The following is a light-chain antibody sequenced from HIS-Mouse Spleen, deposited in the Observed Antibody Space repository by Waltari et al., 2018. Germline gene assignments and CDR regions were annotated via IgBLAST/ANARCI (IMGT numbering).Light chain of an antibody. J-gene: IGKJ4*01. CDR3: QQYNNWPPLT. Sequence: EIVMTQSPATLSVSPGERATLSCRASQSVSSNLAWYQQKPGPAPRLLIYGASTRATGIPARFSGSGSWTEFTLTISSMQSEDFAVYYCQQYNNWPPLTFGGGTKVEIK. V-gene: IGKV3-15*01. CDR1: QSVSSN. CDR2: GAS.